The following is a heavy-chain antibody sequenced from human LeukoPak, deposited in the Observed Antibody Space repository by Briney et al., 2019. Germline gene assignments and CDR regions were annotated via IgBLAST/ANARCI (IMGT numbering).Heavy chain of an antibody. V-gene: IGHV3-7*01. CDR2: IKQDGSEK. J-gene: IGHJ4*02. Sequence: GGSLRLSCAASGFTFSSYWMSWVRQAPGKGLEWAANIKQDGSEKYYVDSVKGRFTISRDNAKNSLYLQMNSLRAEDTAVYYCARDKLQLYFDYWGQGTLVTVSS. D-gene: IGHD5-18*01. CDR3: ARDKLQLYFDY. CDR1: GFTFSSYW.